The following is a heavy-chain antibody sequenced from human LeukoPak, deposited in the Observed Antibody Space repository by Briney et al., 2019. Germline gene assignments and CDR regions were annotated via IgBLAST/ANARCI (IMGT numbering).Heavy chain of an antibody. J-gene: IGHJ6*02. CDR1: GGSISSSNW. D-gene: IGHD3-10*01. CDR2: IYHREST. V-gene: IGHV4-4*02. CDR3: VRHSETYGMDV. Sequence: KTSETLSLTCAVSGGSISSSNWWSWVRQPPGKGLEWIGEIYHRESTNYNPSLKSRATISVDKSKNQFSLKLSSVTAADTAVYYCVRHSETYGMDVWGQGTTVTVSS.